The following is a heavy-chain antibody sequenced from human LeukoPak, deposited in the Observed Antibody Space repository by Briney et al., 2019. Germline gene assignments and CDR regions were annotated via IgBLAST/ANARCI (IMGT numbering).Heavy chain of an antibody. CDR3: ARDGPDEDMGYDFWSGYSGY. J-gene: IGHJ4*02. Sequence: PGGSLRLSCAASGFTFSSYAMHWVRQAPGKGLEYVSAISSNGGSIYYANSVKGRFTISRDNSKNTLYLQMGSLRAEDMAVYYCARDGPDEDMGYDFWSGYSGYWGQGTLVTVSS. V-gene: IGHV3-64*01. CDR2: ISSNGGSI. CDR1: GFTFSSYA. D-gene: IGHD3-3*01.